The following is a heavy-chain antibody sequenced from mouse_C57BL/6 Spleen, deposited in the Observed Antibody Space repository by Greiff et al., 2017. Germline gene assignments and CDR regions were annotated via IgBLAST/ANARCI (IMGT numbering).Heavy chain of an antibody. D-gene: IGHD5-5*01. J-gene: IGHJ2*01. Sequence: VQLQQSGAELVKPGASVTFSCTASGFTIKDYYMHWVKQRTEQGLEWIGRIDPEDGETKYAPKFQGRATITADTSTNTAYLQLSSLTTEDTAAYYCARRDYRDYFDYWGQGTTLTVSS. CDR2: IDPEDGET. CDR1: GFTIKDYY. V-gene: IGHV14-2*01. CDR3: ARRDYRDYFDY.